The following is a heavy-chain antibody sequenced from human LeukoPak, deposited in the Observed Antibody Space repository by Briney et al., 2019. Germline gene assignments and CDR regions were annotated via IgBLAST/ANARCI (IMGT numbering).Heavy chain of an antibody. J-gene: IGHJ5*02. CDR2: MYYTGTT. CDR3: ATSVSAYAGRGWFDP. CDR1: GGSIRSLGYS. V-gene: IGHV4-39*07. Sequence: SETLSLTCSVSGGSIRSLGYSWGWIRQPPGKGLEWIASMYYTGTTYYNPSLKSRVTMSVDTSKNQFSLNLTSVTAADTAVVYCATSVSAYAGRGWFDPWGQGTLVTVSS. D-gene: IGHD5-12*01.